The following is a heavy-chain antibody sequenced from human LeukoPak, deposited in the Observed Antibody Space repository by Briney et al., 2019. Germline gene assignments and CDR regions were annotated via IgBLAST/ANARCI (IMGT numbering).Heavy chain of an antibody. Sequence: GESLRLSCAASGFTFSSYAMSWVRQAPGKGLEWVSVVSGSGRSTDYADSVKGRLTISRDNSKNTLYLQMNSLRAEDTALYYCAKAERFSGTKTPDYWGQGTLVTVSS. V-gene: IGHV3-23*01. CDR2: VSGSGRST. D-gene: IGHD1-26*01. CDR1: GFTFSSYA. CDR3: AKAERFSGTKTPDY. J-gene: IGHJ4*02.